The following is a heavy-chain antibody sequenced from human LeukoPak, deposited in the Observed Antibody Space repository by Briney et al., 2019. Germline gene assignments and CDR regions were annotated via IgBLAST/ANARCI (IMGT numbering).Heavy chain of an antibody. Sequence: PSETLSLTCAVYGGSFSGYYWSWIRQPPGKGLEWIGEINHSGGTNYNPSLKSRVTISVDTSKNQFSLKLSSVTAADTAVYYCARGPPTYYGSGSYYYYWGQGTLVTVSS. CDR3: ARGPPTYYGSGSYYYY. CDR1: GGSFSGYY. CDR2: INHSGGT. D-gene: IGHD3-10*01. V-gene: IGHV4-34*01. J-gene: IGHJ4*02.